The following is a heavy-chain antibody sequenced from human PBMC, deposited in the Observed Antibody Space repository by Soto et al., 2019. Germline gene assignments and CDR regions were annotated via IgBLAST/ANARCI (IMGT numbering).Heavy chain of an antibody. CDR3: ARDRRDHSGGHDLVLDN. CDR1: GFSFSSYT. D-gene: IGHD5-12*01. Sequence: EVHLVESGGGLVKPGGSLRLPCAASGFSFSSYTMNWLRQAPRRGRELVSSISNSHSFIFHALSVKGRFTIARDNAKNALYLHMESLRDEDTAVYYCARDRRDHSGGHDLVLDNWGLGTLVTVSS. CDR2: ISNSHSFI. V-gene: IGHV3-21*01. J-gene: IGHJ4*02.